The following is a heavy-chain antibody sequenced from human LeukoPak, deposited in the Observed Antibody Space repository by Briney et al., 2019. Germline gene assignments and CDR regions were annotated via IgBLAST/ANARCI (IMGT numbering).Heavy chain of an antibody. J-gene: IGHJ4*02. CDR1: GYTFSGYY. Sequence: GSVKDSCKASGYTFSGYYIHWVRPAPRQGLDWMGWINPNSGGTNTPQKFQGRVTMTSDTSISTAYMELSKLRYYDTAIYYCAKVGETDNIDYWGQGTLVTVSS. V-gene: IGHV1-2*02. CDR3: AKVGETDNIDY. D-gene: IGHD2-21*01. CDR2: INPNSGGT.